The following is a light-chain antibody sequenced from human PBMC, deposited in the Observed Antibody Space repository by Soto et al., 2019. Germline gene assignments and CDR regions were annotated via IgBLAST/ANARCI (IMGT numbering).Light chain of an antibody. Sequence: DIQLTQSPSSLSASVGDRVTITCQASQDINNYLNWYQQKPGKATKLLIFYASSVETGVTSRFSGSGSGTHFTFTISSLEPEDIATYHCQQYEDLPLTFGGGTRVELK. V-gene: IGKV1-33*01. CDR1: QDINNY. CDR2: YAS. CDR3: QQYEDLPLT. J-gene: IGKJ4*01.